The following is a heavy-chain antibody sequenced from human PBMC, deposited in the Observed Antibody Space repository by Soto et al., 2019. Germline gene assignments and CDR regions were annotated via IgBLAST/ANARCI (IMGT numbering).Heavy chain of an antibody. CDR3: ARIRVVVAANGMDV. D-gene: IGHD2-15*01. Sequence: SETLSLTCAVSGGSISSSNWWSWVRQPPGKGLEWIGEIYHSGSTNYNPSLKSRVTISVDKSKNQFSLKLSSVTAADTAVYYCARIRVVVAANGMDVWGQGTTVTVSS. CDR2: IYHSGST. V-gene: IGHV4-4*02. CDR1: GGSISSSNW. J-gene: IGHJ6*02.